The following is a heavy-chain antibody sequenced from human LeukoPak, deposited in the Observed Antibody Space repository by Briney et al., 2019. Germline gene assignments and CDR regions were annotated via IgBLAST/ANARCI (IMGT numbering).Heavy chain of an antibody. D-gene: IGHD3-22*01. CDR3: ARDPLPFNYCDSSGLDY. CDR1: GGTFSSYA. CDR2: IIPILGIA. V-gene: IGHV1-69*04. J-gene: IGHJ4*02. Sequence: ASVKVSCKASGGTFSSYAISWVRQAPGQGLEWMGRIIPILGIANYAQKFQGRVTITADKSTSTAYMELSSLRSEDTAVYYCARDPLPFNYCDSSGLDYWGQGTLVTVSS.